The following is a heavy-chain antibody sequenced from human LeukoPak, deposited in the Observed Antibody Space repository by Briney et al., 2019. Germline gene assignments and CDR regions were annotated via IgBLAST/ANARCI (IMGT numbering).Heavy chain of an antibody. V-gene: IGHV3-64*02. CDR2: ISSNGGST. D-gene: IGHD2-15*01. CDR1: GFTFSDYA. Sequence: GGSLRLSCAASGFTFSDYAMHWVRQAPGKGLEYVSTISSNGGSTYYADSVKGRFTISRDNSKNTLYLQMGSLRAEDVAVYYCARGVVVSATPDYWGQGTLVTVSS. J-gene: IGHJ4*02. CDR3: ARGVVVSATPDY.